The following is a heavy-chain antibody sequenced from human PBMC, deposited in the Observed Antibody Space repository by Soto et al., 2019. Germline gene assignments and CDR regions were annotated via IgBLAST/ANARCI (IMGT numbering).Heavy chain of an antibody. CDR1: CSRPTTDV. CDR2: ISVYNGNT. CDR3: ARSYNYGSYWYFDL. J-gene: IGHJ2*01. D-gene: IGHD5-18*01. Sequence: ASRPLSLTPFCSRPTTDVICLLRQPPGQRDECMGCISVYNGNTNYAERLQGRVTMTTDTSTSTAYMELWRLRSDDTAMFYCARSYNYGSYWYFDLWGRGTLVTVSS. V-gene: IGHV1-18*04.